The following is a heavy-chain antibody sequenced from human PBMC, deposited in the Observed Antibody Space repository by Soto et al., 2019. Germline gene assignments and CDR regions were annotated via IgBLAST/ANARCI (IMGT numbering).Heavy chain of an antibody. Sequence: SETLSLTCAVSGGSISSGGYSWSWIRQPPGKGLEWIGYIYHSGSTYYNPSLKSRVTISVDRSKNQFSLKLSSVTAADTAVYYCARDRGAMVFDYWGQGTLVTVSS. V-gene: IGHV4-30-2*01. CDR3: ARDRGAMVFDY. CDR1: GGSISSGGYS. J-gene: IGHJ4*02. CDR2: IYHSGST. D-gene: IGHD5-18*01.